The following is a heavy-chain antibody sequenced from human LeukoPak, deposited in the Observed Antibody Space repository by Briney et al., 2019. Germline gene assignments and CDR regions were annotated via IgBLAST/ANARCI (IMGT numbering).Heavy chain of an antibody. CDR3: ARGADTSAYYYYFDY. D-gene: IGHD3-22*01. CDR2: VYYSGSS. V-gene: IGHV4-59*01. Sequence: PSETLSLTCTVSGGSISYYHWTWVRRPPGKGLEWIGYVYYSGSSSYNPSLKSRVTMSVDTSKNQFSLRLSSVTAADTAVYFCARGADTSAYYYYFDYWGQGILVAVSS. CDR1: GGSISYYH. J-gene: IGHJ4*02.